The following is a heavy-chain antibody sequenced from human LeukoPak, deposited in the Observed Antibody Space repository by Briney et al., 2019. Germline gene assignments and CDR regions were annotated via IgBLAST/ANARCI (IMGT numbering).Heavy chain of an antibody. J-gene: IGHJ4*02. V-gene: IGHV4-59*01. D-gene: IGHD3-3*01. CDR1: GVSISSYY. Sequence: SETLSLTCTVSGVSISSYYWSWIRQPPGKGLEWIGYIYYSGSTNYNPSLKSRVTISVDTSKNQFSLKLSSVTAADPAVYYCARGVLDYDFWSGYYTGIGGHFDYWGQGTLVTVSS. CDR2: IYYSGST. CDR3: ARGVLDYDFWSGYYTGIGGHFDY.